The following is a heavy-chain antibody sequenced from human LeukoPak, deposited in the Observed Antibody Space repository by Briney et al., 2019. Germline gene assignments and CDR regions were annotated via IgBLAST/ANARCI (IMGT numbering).Heavy chain of an antibody. J-gene: IGHJ4*02. CDR3: ARDTSTVLTPYFDY. V-gene: IGHV1-2*04. CDR2: INLNSGGT. D-gene: IGHD4-23*01. CDR1: GFTFTSYY. Sequence: ASVKVSCKASGFTFTSYYIHWVRQAPGQGLEWMGWINLNSGGTNYAQNFQGWVTMTRDTSISTVYLELSRLRPDDTAVYYCARDTSTVLTPYFDYWGQGTLVTVPS.